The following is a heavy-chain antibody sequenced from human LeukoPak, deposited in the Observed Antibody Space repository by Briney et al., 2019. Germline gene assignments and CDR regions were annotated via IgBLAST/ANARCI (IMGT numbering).Heavy chain of an antibody. V-gene: IGHV5-51*01. CDR3: ARLWKPGKSRSYLMDV. D-gene: IGHD7-27*01. CDR2: IYPGDSDT. Sequence: GESLKISCKGSEYSFTSYWIGWVRQMPGKGLEWMGIIYPGDSDTRYSPSFQGQVTISADKSISTAYLQWSSLKASDTAMYYCARLWKPGKSRSYLMDVWGQGTTVTVSS. J-gene: IGHJ6*02. CDR1: EYSFTSYW.